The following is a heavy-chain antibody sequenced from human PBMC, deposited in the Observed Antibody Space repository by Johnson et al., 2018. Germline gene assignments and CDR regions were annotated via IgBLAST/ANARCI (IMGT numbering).Heavy chain of an antibody. V-gene: IGHV3-30*18. Sequence: QVQLVQSGGGVVQPGRSLRLSCAASGFTFSSYGMHWVRQAPGKWLEWVAVISYDGSNKYYADSVEGRFTISRDNSKNTLFLKINSLRAADTAVYYCAKDIGGRYYYGMDVWGQGTTVTVSS. CDR2: ISYDGSNK. CDR3: AKDIGGRYYYGMDV. J-gene: IGHJ6*02. D-gene: IGHD1-14*01. CDR1: GFTFSSYG.